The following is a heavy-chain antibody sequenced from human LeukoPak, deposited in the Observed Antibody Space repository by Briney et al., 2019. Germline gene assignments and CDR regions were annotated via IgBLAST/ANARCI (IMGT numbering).Heavy chain of an antibody. CDR2: ISSSGSTI. CDR1: GFTFSNYY. D-gene: IGHD6-13*01. CDR3: ARVLMRQQLGYYFDY. Sequence: GGSLRLSWAASGFTFSNYYMSWIRQAPGKGREWVPYISSSGSTIYYADSVKGRFTISRDNAKNSLYLQMNSLRAEDTAVYYCARVLMRQQLGYYFDYWGQGTLVTVSS. V-gene: IGHV3-11*01. J-gene: IGHJ4*02.